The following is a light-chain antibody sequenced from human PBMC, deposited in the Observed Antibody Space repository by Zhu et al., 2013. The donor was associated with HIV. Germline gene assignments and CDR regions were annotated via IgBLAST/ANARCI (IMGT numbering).Light chain of an antibody. V-gene: IGKV3-20*01. CDR2: GAS. Sequence: EIVMTQSPATLSVSPGERATLSCRASQSVNSNLAWYHQKPGQAPRLLIYGASSRATGIPDKFSGSGSGTDFTLTISRLEPEDFAVYYCQQYGSPPWTFGQGTKVEIK. CDR1: QSVNSN. J-gene: IGKJ1*01. CDR3: QQYGSPPWT.